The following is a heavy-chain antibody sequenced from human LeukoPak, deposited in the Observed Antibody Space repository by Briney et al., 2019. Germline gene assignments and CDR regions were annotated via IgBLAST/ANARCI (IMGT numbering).Heavy chain of an antibody. D-gene: IGHD1-26*01. J-gene: IGHJ4*02. CDR2: INPNSGGT. CDR1: GYTFTGYY. V-gene: IGHV1-2*02. CDR3: ARIQVGALYYFDY. Sequence: ASVKVSCKASGYTFTGYYMHWVRQAPGQGLEWMGWINPNSGGTNYAQKLQGRVTMTTDTSTSTAYMELRSLRSDDTAVYYCARIQVGALYYFDYWGQGTLVTVSS.